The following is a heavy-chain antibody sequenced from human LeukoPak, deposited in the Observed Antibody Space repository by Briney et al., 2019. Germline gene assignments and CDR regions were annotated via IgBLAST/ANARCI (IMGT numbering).Heavy chain of an antibody. Sequence: GGSLRLSCAASGFTFSSYGMHWVRQAPGKGLEWVAFIRYDGSNKYYADSVKGRFTISRDNSKNTLYLQMNSLRAEDTAVYYCAKVRYSSSWYSVYDYWGQGTLVTVSS. D-gene: IGHD6-13*01. CDR1: GFTFSSYG. J-gene: IGHJ4*02. CDR3: AKVRYSSSWYSVYDY. CDR2: IRYDGSNK. V-gene: IGHV3-30*02.